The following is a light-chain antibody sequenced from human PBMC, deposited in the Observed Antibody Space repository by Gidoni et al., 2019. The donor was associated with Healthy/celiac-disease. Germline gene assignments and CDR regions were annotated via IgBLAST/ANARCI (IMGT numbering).Light chain of an antibody. CDR2: AAS. Sequence: AIRMTQSPSSFSASTGDRVTITCRASQGISSYLAWYQHKPGKAPKLLVYAASTLQSRVPSRFSGSGSGTDFTLTISCLQSEDFATYYCQQYYSYPLTFGGXTKVEIK. CDR3: QQYYSYPLT. J-gene: IGKJ4*01. CDR1: QGISSY. V-gene: IGKV1-8*01.